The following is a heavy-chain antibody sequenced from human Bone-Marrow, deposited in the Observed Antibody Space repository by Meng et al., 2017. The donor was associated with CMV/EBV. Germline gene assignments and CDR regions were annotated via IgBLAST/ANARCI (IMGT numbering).Heavy chain of an antibody. Sequence: SETLSLTCAVYGGSFSGYYWSWIRQPPGKGLEWIGSIYHSGSTYYNPSLKSRVTISVDTSKNQFSLKLSSVTAADTAVYYCGSGGSYYPYYFDYWGQGTLVTVSS. V-gene: IGHV4-34*01. CDR3: GSGGSYYPYYFDY. CDR2: IYHSGST. CDR1: GGSFSGYY. J-gene: IGHJ4*02. D-gene: IGHD1-26*01.